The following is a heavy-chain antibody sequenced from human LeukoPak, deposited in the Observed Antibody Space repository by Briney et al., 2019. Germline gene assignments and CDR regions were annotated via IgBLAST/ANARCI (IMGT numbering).Heavy chain of an antibody. Sequence: SETLSLTCTVSGGSISSYYWSWIRQPPGKGLEWIGYIYYSGSTNYNPSLKSRVTISVDTSKNQFSLKLSSVTAADTAVYYCARRRRRLGATQEVFDLWGRGTLVTVSS. CDR2: IYYSGST. CDR3: ARRRRRLGATQEVFDL. V-gene: IGHV4-59*12. J-gene: IGHJ2*01. CDR1: GGSISSYY. D-gene: IGHD1-26*01.